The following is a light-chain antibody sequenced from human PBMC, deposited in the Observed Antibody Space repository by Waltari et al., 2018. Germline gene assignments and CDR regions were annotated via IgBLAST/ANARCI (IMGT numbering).Light chain of an antibody. CDR3: CSYVSGDTWV. V-gene: IGLV2-23*01. J-gene: IGLJ3*02. CDR2: EDY. CDR1: SSDVGTYNL. Sequence: QSPLTQPASVSGSPGQSITISCTGTSSDVGTYNLVSWYQQHPGKAPKLLIYEDYKRPSGVSNRFSGSKSGNTASPTISGLQAEDEADYYCCSYVSGDTWVFGGGTELAVL.